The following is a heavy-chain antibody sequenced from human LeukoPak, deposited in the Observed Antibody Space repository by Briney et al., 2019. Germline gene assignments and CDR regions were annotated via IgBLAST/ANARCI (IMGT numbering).Heavy chain of an antibody. CDR3: AKVHLGSRWYRNFDY. CDR2: ISGSGGST. CDR1: GFTFTSYA. D-gene: IGHD6-13*01. V-gene: IGHV3-23*01. Sequence: GGSLRLSCAASGFTFTSYAMSWVRQAPGKGLEWVSAISGSGGSTYYADSVKGRFTISRDNSKNTLYLQMNSLRAEDTAVYYCAKVHLGSRWYRNFDYWGQGTLVTVSS. J-gene: IGHJ4*02.